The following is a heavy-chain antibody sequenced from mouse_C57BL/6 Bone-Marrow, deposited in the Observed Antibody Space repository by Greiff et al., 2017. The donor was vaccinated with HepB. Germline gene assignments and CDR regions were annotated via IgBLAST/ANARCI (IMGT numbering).Heavy chain of an antibody. CDR1: GFTFSDYG. J-gene: IGHJ3*01. V-gene: IGHV5-15*01. CDR2: ISNLAYSI. CDR3: ARHRDSSGYGFAY. D-gene: IGHD3-2*02. Sequence: EVKLVESGGGLVQPGGSLKLSCAASGFTFSDYGMAWVRQAPRKGPEWVAFISNLAYSIYYADTVTGRFTISRENAKNTLYLEMSSLRSEDTAMYYCARHRDSSGYGFAYWGQGTLVTVSA.